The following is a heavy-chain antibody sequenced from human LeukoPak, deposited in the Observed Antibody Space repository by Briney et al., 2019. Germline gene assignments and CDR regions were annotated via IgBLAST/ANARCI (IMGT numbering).Heavy chain of an antibody. Sequence: GGSLRLSCTAPGFTFSSYGMSWVRHPPGKGLEWASGIIGSGNSAYYADSVKGRFTISRDNSKNTLFLQMNSLRAEDTAVYYCAKETKYTSGWLTIDYWGQGTLVTVSS. J-gene: IGHJ4*02. CDR3: AKETKYTSGWLTIDY. V-gene: IGHV3-23*01. CDR1: GFTFSSYG. CDR2: IIGSGNSA. D-gene: IGHD6-19*01.